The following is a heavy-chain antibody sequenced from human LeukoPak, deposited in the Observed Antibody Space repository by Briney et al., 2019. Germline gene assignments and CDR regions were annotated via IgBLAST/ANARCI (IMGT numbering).Heavy chain of an antibody. CDR2: ISYDGSNK. V-gene: IGHV3-30-3*01. J-gene: IGHJ5*02. D-gene: IGHD2-2*01. CDR1: GFTFSSYA. Sequence: PGGSLRLSCAASGFTFSSYAMHWVRQAPGKGLEWVAVISYDGSNKYYADSVKGRFTISRDNSKNTLYLQMSSLRAEDTAVYYCARDSHCSSTSCSSGFDPWGQGTLVTVSS. CDR3: ARDSHCSSTSCSSGFDP.